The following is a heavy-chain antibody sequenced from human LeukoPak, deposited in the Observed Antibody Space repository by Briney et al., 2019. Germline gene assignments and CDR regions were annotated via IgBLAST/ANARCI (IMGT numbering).Heavy chain of an antibody. V-gene: IGHV5-10-1*01. J-gene: IGHJ4*02. CDR3: ARQGRGSYRRDFDY. Sequence: GESLKISCNGSGYSFTSNWISWVRQMPGKGLEWMGRIDPSDSHINYSPSFQGHVTISVDKSISTAYLQWSSLRASDTAMYYCARQGRGSYRRDFDYWGQGALVTVSS. CDR2: IDPSDSHI. D-gene: IGHD1-26*01. CDR1: GYSFTSNW.